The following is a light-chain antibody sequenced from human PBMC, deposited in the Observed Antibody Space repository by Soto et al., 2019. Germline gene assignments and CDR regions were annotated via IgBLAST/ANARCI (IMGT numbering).Light chain of an antibody. CDR1: QDISNY. Sequence: DIPMTQSPSSLSASVGDRVTITCQASQDISNYLNWYQQKPGKAPKLLIYDASNLETGVPSRFSGSGSGTDFTFNISSLQPEDIATYYCQQYDNLLSITFGQGTRLEIK. CDR2: DAS. V-gene: IGKV1-33*01. J-gene: IGKJ5*01. CDR3: QQYDNLLSIT.